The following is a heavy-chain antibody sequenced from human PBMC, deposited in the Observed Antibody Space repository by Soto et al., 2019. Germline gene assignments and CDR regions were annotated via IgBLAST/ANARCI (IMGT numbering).Heavy chain of an antibody. CDR2: IFYTGST. J-gene: IGHJ4*02. CDR1: GRSLSGANYF. CDR3: ARGRGYYDFWSGYYNFDS. D-gene: IGHD3-3*01. Sequence: PSETLSLTCTVSGRSLSGANYFWGWLRQPPGKGPEWIGSIFYTGSTSYNPSLKDRVTISVDTSENQFSLKVNFLTAADTAVYFCARGRGYYDFWSGYYNFDSWGLGSLVTVSS. V-gene: IGHV4-39*01.